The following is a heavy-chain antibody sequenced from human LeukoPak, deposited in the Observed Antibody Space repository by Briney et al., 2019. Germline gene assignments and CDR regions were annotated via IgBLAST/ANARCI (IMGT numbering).Heavy chain of an antibody. J-gene: IGHJ4*02. V-gene: IGHV3-74*01. D-gene: IGHD1-14*01. Sequence: GGSLRLSCAASRFAFSSYTMNWVRQAPGKGLEWVSCIREDGTYTSHADSVKGRLTIFRDNAKNTVYLQMNSLRTEDTALYYCARDFEMGTTPGDDFDYWGQGTLVTVSS. CDR2: IREDGTYT. CDR1: RFAFSSYT. CDR3: ARDFEMGTTPGDDFDY.